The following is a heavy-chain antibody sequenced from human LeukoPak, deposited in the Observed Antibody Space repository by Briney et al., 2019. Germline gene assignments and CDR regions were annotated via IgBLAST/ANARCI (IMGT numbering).Heavy chain of an antibody. V-gene: IGHV4-59*11. CDR1: GGSISSHY. CDR2: IYYSGST. CDR3: ARGRGYSYGVFDY. Sequence: SETLSLTCTVSGGSISSHYWSWIRQPPGKGLEWIGYIYYSGSTNYNPSLKSRVTISVDTSKNQFPLKLSSVTAADTAVYYCARGRGYSYGVFDYWGQGTLVTVSS. J-gene: IGHJ4*02. D-gene: IGHD5-18*01.